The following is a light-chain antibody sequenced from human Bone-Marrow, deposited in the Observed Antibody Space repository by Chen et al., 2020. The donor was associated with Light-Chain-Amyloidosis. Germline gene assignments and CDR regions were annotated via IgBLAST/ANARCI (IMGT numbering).Light chain of an antibody. V-gene: IGLV3-19*01. Sequence: SSELTQDPAVSVALGQTVRITCQGDSLRSYYASWYQQKPGQTPVLVIYGKNTRPSGIPDRFSGSSSGNTASLTITGARAEDEADYYCNSRGSRGNLLFGGGTKLTVL. CDR1: SLRSYY. CDR3: NSRGSRGNLL. CDR2: GKN. J-gene: IGLJ2*01.